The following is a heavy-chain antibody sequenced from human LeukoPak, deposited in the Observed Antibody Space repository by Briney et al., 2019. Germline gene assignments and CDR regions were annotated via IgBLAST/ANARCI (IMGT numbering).Heavy chain of an antibody. CDR2: ISGAGGST. CDR1: GFTFYDYA. Sequence: GGSLRLSCAASGFTFYDYAMHWVRQARGKGLEWVSLISGAGGSTYYADSVKGRFTISRDNSKNSLYLQMNSLRTEDTALYYCAKGPEGCSSTSCYAVFDYWGQGTLVTVSS. D-gene: IGHD2-2*01. CDR3: AKGPEGCSSTSCYAVFDY. V-gene: IGHV3-43*02. J-gene: IGHJ4*02.